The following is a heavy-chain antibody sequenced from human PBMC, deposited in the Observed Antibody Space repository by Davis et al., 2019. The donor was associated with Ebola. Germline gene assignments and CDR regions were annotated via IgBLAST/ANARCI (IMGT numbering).Heavy chain of an antibody. CDR1: GFTFDSQT. V-gene: IGHV3-48*04. CDR2: ISTSGSMI. J-gene: IGHJ5*02. D-gene: IGHD3-9*01. CDR3: ARNTGYHKNWFDP. Sequence: GESLKISCVASGFTFDSQTMNWVRQAPGKGPEWISHISTSGSMIHYADSVKGRFTISRDNGRDSLYLQMNTLTAEDTAVYYCARNTGYHKNWFDPWGQGTLVTVSS.